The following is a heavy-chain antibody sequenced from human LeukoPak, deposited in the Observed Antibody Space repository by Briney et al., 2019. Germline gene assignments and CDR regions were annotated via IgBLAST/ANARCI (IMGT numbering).Heavy chain of an antibody. Sequence: PGGSLRLSCAASGFTFDDYAMHWVRQAPGKGLEWVSGISWNSGSIGYADSVKGRFTISRDNSKNTLYLQMNSLRAEDTAVYYCAKEYYDILTGYSPDYWGQGTLVTVSS. J-gene: IGHJ4*02. V-gene: IGHV3-9*01. D-gene: IGHD3-9*01. CDR3: AKEYYDILTGYSPDY. CDR1: GFTFDDYA. CDR2: ISWNSGSI.